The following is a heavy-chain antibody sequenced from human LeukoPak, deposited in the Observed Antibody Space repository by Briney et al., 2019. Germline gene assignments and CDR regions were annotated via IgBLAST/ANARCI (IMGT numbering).Heavy chain of an antibody. Sequence: SETLSLTCTVSGASVSSASYWTWIRQPPGKGVEWIAHIYNGVNTNYNPSLKSRVTISVDTSKNQFSLGLNSVTAADTAVYYCARGPPNWGYDYWGPGTLVTVSS. CDR3: ARGPPNWGYDY. CDR1: GASVSSASY. V-gene: IGHV4-61*01. CDR2: IYNGVNT. D-gene: IGHD7-27*01. J-gene: IGHJ4*02.